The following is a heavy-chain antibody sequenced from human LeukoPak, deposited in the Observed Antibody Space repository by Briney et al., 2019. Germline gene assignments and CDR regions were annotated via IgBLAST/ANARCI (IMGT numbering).Heavy chain of an antibody. Sequence: GGSLRLSCAASEFTFSSYSMNWVRQAPGKGLEWVANIKEDGSEKHYVDSAKGRFSISRDNAKNSMYLQMNRLRAEDTAVYYCARPGQRDAFDIWGQGTMVTVSS. J-gene: IGHJ3*02. V-gene: IGHV3-7*01. CDR2: IKEDGSEK. D-gene: IGHD1-1*01. CDR3: ARPGQRDAFDI. CDR1: EFTFSSYS.